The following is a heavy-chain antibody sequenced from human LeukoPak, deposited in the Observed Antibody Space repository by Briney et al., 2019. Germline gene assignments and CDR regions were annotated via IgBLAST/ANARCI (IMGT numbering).Heavy chain of an antibody. D-gene: IGHD6-13*01. V-gene: IGHV3-7*01. Sequence: PGGSLRLSCAASGFTFSSYAMSWVRQAPGKGLEWVANIKQDGSEKYYVDSVKGRFTISRDNAKNSLYLQMNSLRAEDTAVYYCARVQDSSSWYGGFHFDYWGQGTLVTVSS. CDR2: IKQDGSEK. CDR1: GFTFSSYA. J-gene: IGHJ4*02. CDR3: ARVQDSSSWYGGFHFDY.